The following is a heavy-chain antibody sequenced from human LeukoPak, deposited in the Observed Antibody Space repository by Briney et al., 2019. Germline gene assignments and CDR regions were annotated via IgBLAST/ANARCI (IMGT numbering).Heavy chain of an antibody. CDR1: GFTFSSYG. V-gene: IGHV3-30*18. CDR2: ISHDGSNK. CDR3: AKSKAHYYDSSGYWYYFDY. D-gene: IGHD3-22*01. J-gene: IGHJ4*02. Sequence: GRSLRLSCAASGFTFSSYGMHWVRQAPGKGLEWVAVISHDGSNKYYADSVKGRFTISRDNSKNTLYLQMNSLRAEDTAVYYCAKSKAHYYDSSGYWYYFDYWGQGTLVTVSS.